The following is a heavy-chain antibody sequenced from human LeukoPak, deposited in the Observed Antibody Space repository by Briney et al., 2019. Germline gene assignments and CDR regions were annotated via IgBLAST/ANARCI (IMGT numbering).Heavy chain of an antibody. CDR3: ARSGYLRSYYYYYMDV. Sequence: PSETLSLTCTVSGGSISSYYWSWIRQPPGKGLEWIGYIYYSGSTNYNPSLKSRVAISVDTSKNQFSLKLSSVTAADTAVYYCARSGYLRSYYYYYMDVWGKGTTVTISS. CDR2: IYYSGST. J-gene: IGHJ6*03. V-gene: IGHV4-59*01. CDR1: GGSISSYY. D-gene: IGHD6-25*01.